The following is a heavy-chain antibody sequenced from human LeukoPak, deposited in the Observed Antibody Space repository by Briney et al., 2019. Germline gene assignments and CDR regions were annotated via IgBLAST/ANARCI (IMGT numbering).Heavy chain of an antibody. D-gene: IGHD2-8*01. Sequence: ASVKVSCKASGYTFTSSDINWVRQATGQGLEWMGWMNPNSGGTNYAQKFQGRVTMTRDTSISTAYMELSRLRSDDTAVYYCARALSYCTNGVCYQWFDPWGQGTLVTVSS. CDR3: ARALSYCTNGVCYQWFDP. V-gene: IGHV1-2*02. J-gene: IGHJ5*02. CDR2: MNPNSGGT. CDR1: GYTFTSSD.